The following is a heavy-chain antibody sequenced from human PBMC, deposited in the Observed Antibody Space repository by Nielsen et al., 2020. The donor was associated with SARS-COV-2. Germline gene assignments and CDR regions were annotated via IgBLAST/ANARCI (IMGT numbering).Heavy chain of an antibody. J-gene: IGHJ5*02. CDR3: ASSAPPSGFNWFDP. D-gene: IGHD3-22*01. V-gene: IGHV4-59*11. Sequence: SETLSLTCTVSGAPISSHYWSWIRQPPGKGLEWIGYLYYSGSTTYNPSLQSRVTISADTSKNQFSLKVRSVTAADTAVYYCASSAPPSGFNWFDPWGQGTLVTVSS. CDR1: GAPISSHY. CDR2: LYYSGST.